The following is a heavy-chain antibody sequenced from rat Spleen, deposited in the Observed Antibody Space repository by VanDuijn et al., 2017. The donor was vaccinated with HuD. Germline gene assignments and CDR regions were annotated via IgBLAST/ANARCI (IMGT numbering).Heavy chain of an antibody. D-gene: IGHD1-2*01. Sequence: QVQLKESGPGLVQPSQTLSLTCTVSGFSLSNYGVIWVRQPPGKGLDWMGVIWGNGNPNYNSALKSRLSISRDTSKSQIYLKMNSLQTEDTATYFCARADVAGLSTDGIWGQGIMVTVSS. J-gene: IGHJ2*01. CDR1: GFSLSNYG. CDR2: IWGNGNP. V-gene: IGHV2-13*01. CDR3: ARADVAGLSTDGI.